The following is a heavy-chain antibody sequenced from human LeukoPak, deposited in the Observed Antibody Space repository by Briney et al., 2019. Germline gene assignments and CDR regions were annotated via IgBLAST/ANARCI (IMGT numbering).Heavy chain of an antibody. J-gene: IGHJ4*02. D-gene: IGHD6-19*01. CDR2: ISTNSSTI. CDR3: ARSHSSGWGPFDY. Sequence: GGSLRLSCAASGFTFSSHSMNWVRQAPGKGLEWISYISTNSSTIHYADSVKGRFTISRDNAKNSLFLQMDSLRAEDTAVYYCARSHSSGWGPFDYWGQGTPVTVSS. CDR1: GFTFSSHS. V-gene: IGHV3-48*01.